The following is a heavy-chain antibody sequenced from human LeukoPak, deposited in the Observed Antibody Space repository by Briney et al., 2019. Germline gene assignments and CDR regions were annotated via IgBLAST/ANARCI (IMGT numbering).Heavy chain of an antibody. J-gene: IGHJ4*02. V-gene: IGHV1-8*01. D-gene: IGHD6-19*01. CDR2: MNPNSGNT. CDR3: ARGHSSGIDY. Sequence: ASVKVSCKVSGYTLTELSMHWVRQAPGKGLEWMGWMNPNSGNTGYAQKFQGRVTMTRNTSISTAYMELSSLRSEDTAVYYCARGHSSGIDYWGQGTLVTVSS. CDR1: GYTLTELS.